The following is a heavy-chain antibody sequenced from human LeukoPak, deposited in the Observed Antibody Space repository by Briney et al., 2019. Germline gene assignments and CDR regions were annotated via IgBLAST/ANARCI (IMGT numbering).Heavy chain of an antibody. CDR3: ARGKRWPTRYFDY. V-gene: IGHV4-34*01. Sequence: SETLSLTCAVYGGSFSGYYWSWIRQPPGKGLEWIVEINHSGSTNYNPSLKSRVTISVDTSKNQFSLKLSSVTAADTAVYYCARGKRWPTRYFDYWGQGTLVTVSS. D-gene: IGHD5-24*01. CDR2: INHSGST. CDR1: GGSFSGYY. J-gene: IGHJ4*02.